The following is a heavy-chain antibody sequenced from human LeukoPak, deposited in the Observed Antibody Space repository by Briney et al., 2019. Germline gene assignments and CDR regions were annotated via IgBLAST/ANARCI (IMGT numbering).Heavy chain of an antibody. D-gene: IGHD5-18*01. J-gene: IGHJ4*02. CDR2: IYYSGST. CDR1: GGSISSGGYY. CDR3: ARVGVGWEGIQPWSSFDY. V-gene: IGHV4-31*03. Sequence: SQTLSLTCTVSGGSISSGGYYWSWIRQHPGKGLEWIGYIYYSGSTYYNPSLKSRVTISVDTSKNQFSLKLSSVAAADTAVYYCARVGVGWEGIQPWSSFDYWGQGTLVTVSS.